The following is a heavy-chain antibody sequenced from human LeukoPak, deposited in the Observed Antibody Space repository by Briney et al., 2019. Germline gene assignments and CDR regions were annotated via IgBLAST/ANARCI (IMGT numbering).Heavy chain of an antibody. CDR1: GGYISSYY. V-gene: IGHV4-59*01. Sequence: SETLSPTCTVSGGYISSYYWSWLRQPPGKGLEWLGYIFNSGSTNYNPSLKSRVTISVDTSKNQFSLKLSSVTAADTAVYFCALGDCSSTSCYVFDYWGQGTLVTVSS. CDR3: ALGDCSSTSCYVFDY. CDR2: IFNSGST. J-gene: IGHJ4*02. D-gene: IGHD2-2*01.